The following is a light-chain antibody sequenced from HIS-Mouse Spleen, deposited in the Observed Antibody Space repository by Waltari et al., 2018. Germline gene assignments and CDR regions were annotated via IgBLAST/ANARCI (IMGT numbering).Light chain of an antibody. V-gene: IGLV1-47*01. CDR3: AAWDDSLSAVV. Sequence: QSVLTQPPSASGTPGQRVTISCSGSSPNTGSNYVYWYQQLPGTAPKLLIYRNNQRPSGVPDRFSGSKSGTSASLAISGLRSEDEADYYCAAWDDSLSAVVFGGGTKLTVL. CDR2: RNN. J-gene: IGLJ2*01. CDR1: SPNTGSNY.